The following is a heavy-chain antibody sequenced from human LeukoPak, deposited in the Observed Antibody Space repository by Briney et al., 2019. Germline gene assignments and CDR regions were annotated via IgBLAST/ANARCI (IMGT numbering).Heavy chain of an antibody. J-gene: IGHJ5*02. CDR3: ARDPGDYYGSGSPTHGFDP. CDR1: GGSISSYY. D-gene: IGHD3-10*01. Sequence: SETLSLTCTVSGGSISSYYWSWIRQPPGKGLEWIGYIYYSGSTNYNPSLKSRVTISVDTSKNQFSLKLSSVTAAGTAVYYCARDPGDYYGSGSPTHGFDPWGQGTLVTVSS. CDR2: IYYSGST. V-gene: IGHV4-59*01.